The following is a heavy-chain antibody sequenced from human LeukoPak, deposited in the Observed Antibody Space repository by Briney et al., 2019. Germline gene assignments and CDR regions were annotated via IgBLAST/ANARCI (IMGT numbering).Heavy chain of an antibody. Sequence: ASVKVSCKASGYTFTSNAMHWVRQAPGQRPEWMGWINTGNGNTKYSQKFQGRVTISRDTSANTAYMEVSSLRSEDAAVYYCARGAAEGLDRWGQGTLVTVSS. J-gene: IGHJ5*02. CDR2: INTGNGNT. V-gene: IGHV1-3*04. CDR1: GYTFTSNA. D-gene: IGHD6-13*01. CDR3: ARGAAEGLDR.